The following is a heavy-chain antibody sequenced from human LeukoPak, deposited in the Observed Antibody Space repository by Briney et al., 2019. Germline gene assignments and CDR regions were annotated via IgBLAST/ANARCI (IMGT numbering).Heavy chain of an antibody. CDR2: IYYSGST. CDR3: ARGEYSSSFWFDP. V-gene: IGHV4-59*01. J-gene: IGHJ5*02. CDR1: GGSISSYC. D-gene: IGHD6-6*01. Sequence: SETLSLTCTVSGGSISSYCWGWVRQPPGEGRGWIGYIYYSGSTNYNPSLKSRVTISVDTSKNQFSLKLSSVTAADTAVYYCARGEYSSSFWFDPWGQGTLVTVSS.